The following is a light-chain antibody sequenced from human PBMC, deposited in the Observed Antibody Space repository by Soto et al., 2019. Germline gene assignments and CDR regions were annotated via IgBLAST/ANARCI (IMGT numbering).Light chain of an antibody. CDR3: SSYTSSGTWV. Sequence: QSALPQPASVSGSPGQSIPISCTGTSRDVGSYNLVSWYQQHPVKAPTLMIYAANKRPSGVSDRFSCSKSGNTAYLTISGLQAEDEAEYYRSSYTSSGTWVFGEGTMLTVL. CDR1: SRDVGSYNL. J-gene: IGLJ3*02. CDR2: AAN. V-gene: IGLV2-14*02.